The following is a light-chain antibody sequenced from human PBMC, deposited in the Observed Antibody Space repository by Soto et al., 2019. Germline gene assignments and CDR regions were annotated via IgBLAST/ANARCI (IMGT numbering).Light chain of an antibody. V-gene: IGKV2-30*01. CDR1: QNLVYSDGNVY. CDR3: MQGPHWPWT. CDR2: DVS. Sequence: DVVMTQSTLSLPVTLGQPASLSCRSSQNLVYSDGNVYLNWFHQRPGQSPRRLIYDVSQRDSGVPERFSGRGSGTDFTLTISRVEAEDVGVYYCMQGPHWPWTFGQGTKVEIK. J-gene: IGKJ1*01.